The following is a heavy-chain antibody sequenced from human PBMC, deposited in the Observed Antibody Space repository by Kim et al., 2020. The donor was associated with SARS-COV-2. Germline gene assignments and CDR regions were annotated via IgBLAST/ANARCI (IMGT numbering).Heavy chain of an antibody. CDR3: ARDPNYYDTAAFDI. Sequence: GGSLRLSCAASGFTFSSYGMHWVRQAPGKGLEWVAVIWYDGSNKYYADSVKGRFTISRDNSKNTLYLQMNSLRAEDTAVYYCARDPNYYDTAAFDIWGQGTMVTVSS. J-gene: IGHJ3*02. CDR1: GFTFSSYG. CDR2: IWYDGSNK. V-gene: IGHV3-33*01. D-gene: IGHD3-22*01.